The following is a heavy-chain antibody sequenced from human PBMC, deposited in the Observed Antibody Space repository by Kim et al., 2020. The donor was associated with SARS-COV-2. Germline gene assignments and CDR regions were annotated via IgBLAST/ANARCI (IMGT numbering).Heavy chain of an antibody. D-gene: IGHD6-6*01. CDR3: ARQQAARLDV. V-gene: IGHV5-51*01. J-gene: IGHJ6*02. CDR1: EYSFSNYW. CDR2: IYPGDSAT. Sequence: GESLKISCKGSEYSFSNYWIGWVRQMPGKGLEWMGLIYPGDSATRYNPSFQGQVTISADKSITTAYLPWSSLKASDTAMYYFARQQAARLDVWGQGTTVT.